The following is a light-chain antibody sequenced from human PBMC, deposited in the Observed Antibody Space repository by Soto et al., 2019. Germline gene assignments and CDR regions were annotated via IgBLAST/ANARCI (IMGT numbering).Light chain of an antibody. J-gene: IGKJ2*01. V-gene: IGKV1-5*03. CDR3: QQYNSYPYT. CDR2: KAS. CDR1: QSISSW. Sequence: DIQMTQSPSTLSASVGDRVTITCRASQSISSWLAWYQQKPGKAPNLLVYKASSLESGVPARFSGSGFGTEFTLTISRLQPDDFATYYCQQYNSYPYTLGQGTKLEI.